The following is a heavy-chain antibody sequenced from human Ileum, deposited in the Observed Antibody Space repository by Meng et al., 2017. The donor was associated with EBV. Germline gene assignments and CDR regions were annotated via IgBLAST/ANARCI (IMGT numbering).Heavy chain of an antibody. J-gene: IGHJ4*02. CDR2: LGAHDGDT. Sequence: APEVKKPGASVKVSCKSSDYSFRGYGVSWVRKPPGQGQEWSGWLGAHDGDTTNAPKSQGRVTVSSDRTSDTAYMELRSLRSDDTAVDYCATGSARVGYFDYWGQGTLVTVSS. D-gene: IGHD1-26*01. V-gene: IGHV1-18*01. CDR1: DYSFRGYG. CDR3: ATGSARVGYFDY.